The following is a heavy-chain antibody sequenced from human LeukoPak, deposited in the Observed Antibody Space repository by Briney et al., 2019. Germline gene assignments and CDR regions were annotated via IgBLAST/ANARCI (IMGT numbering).Heavy chain of an antibody. CDR3: AGNIGGSSGYYTLGY. CDR1: GYTFTSYY. J-gene: IGHJ4*02. D-gene: IGHD3-22*01. V-gene: IGHV1-46*01. Sequence: GASAKVSCKASGYTFTSYYMHWVRQAPGQGLEWMGIINPSGGSTSYAQKFQGRVTMTRDTSTSTVYMELSSLRSEDTAVYYCAGNIGGSSGYYTLGYWGQGTLVTVSS. CDR2: INPSGGST.